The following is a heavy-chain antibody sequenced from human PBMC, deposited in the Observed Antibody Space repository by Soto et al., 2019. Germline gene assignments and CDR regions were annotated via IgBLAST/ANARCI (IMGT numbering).Heavy chain of an antibody. CDR3: AREYYGLLTGYYTDY. V-gene: IGHV3-74*01. D-gene: IGHD3-9*01. CDR1: GFPFSSTW. J-gene: IGHJ4*02. CDR2: ISGDGVTT. Sequence: EVQLVESGGALVKRGGSLRLSCAASGFPFSSTWMPWVRHTPGKGLDWVARISGDGVTTYYADSVTGRFTVSRDNAKNTLSLQISGLRAEDTAVYYCAREYYGLLTGYYTDYWGQGTLVSVSS.